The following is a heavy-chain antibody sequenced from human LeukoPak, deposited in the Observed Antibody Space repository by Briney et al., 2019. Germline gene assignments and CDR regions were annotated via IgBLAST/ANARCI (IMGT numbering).Heavy chain of an antibody. CDR1: GYTFTSYD. V-gene: IGHV1-2*02. CDR2: INPNSGGT. CDR3: ARDPRTRIFDY. D-gene: IGHD1-14*01. J-gene: IGHJ4*02. Sequence: ASVKVSCKASGYTFTSYDINWVRQATGQGLEWMGWINPNSGGTNYAQKFQGRVTMTRDTSISTAYMELSRLRSDDTAVYYCARDPRTRIFDYWGQGTLVTVSS.